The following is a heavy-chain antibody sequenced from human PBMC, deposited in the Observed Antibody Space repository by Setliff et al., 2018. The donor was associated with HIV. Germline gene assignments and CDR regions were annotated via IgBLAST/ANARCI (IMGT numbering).Heavy chain of an antibody. V-gene: IGHV4-61*09. CDR1: GGSIRTGNYY. D-gene: IGHD3-3*01. J-gene: IGHJ4*02. CDR3: ARGVNFDY. CDR2: IHTTGSI. Sequence: PSETLSLTCTVSGGSIRTGNYYWNWIRQPAGKGLEWIGHIHTTGSITYNPSLRSRVTISLDTSRNQFSLKLTSVTAADTAIYYCARGVNFDYWGQGTQVTVSS.